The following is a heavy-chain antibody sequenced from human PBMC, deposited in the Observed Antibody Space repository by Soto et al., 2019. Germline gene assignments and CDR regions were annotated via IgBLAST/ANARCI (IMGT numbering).Heavy chain of an antibody. J-gene: IGHJ6*02. V-gene: IGHV1-69*04. D-gene: IGHD3-10*01. Sequence: SVKVSCKASGGTFSSYTISWVRQAPGQGLEWMGRIIPILGIANYAQKFQGRVTITADKSTSTAYMELSSLRSEDTAVYYCARDLIRGYYYYGMNVWGQGTTVTVSS. CDR2: IIPILGIA. CDR3: ARDLIRGYYYYGMNV. CDR1: GGTFSSYT.